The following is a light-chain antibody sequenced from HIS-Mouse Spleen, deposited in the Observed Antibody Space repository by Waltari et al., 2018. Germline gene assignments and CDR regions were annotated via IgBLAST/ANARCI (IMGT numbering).Light chain of an antibody. V-gene: IGKV1-5*03. CDR1: QSISSW. CDR3: QQSGM. Sequence: DIQMTQSPSTLSASVGDRVTITCRASQSISSWLAWYQQKPGKAPKLLIYKASSLESGVPSRFSGSGSGTEFTLTISSLQPDDFATYHCQQSGMFGQGTKVEI. J-gene: IGKJ1*01. CDR2: KAS.